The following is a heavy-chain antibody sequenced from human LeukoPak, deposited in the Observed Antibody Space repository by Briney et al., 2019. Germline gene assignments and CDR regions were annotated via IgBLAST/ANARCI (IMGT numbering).Heavy chain of an antibody. D-gene: IGHD3-10*01. Sequence: SVKVSCRASGGTFRNHAISWVRQAPGQGLEWMVGIIPMFGKPNYAQKFQGRVTITTDESTNTAYMELRSLSSDDTAVYYCARGYYYGSGIQTGYLDYWGQGTLVTVSS. V-gene: IGHV1-69*05. CDR2: IIPMFGKP. J-gene: IGHJ4*02. CDR3: ARGYYYGSGIQTGYLDY. CDR1: GGTFRNHA.